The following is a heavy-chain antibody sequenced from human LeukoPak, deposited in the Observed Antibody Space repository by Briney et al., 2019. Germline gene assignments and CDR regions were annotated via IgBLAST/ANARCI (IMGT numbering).Heavy chain of an antibody. CDR3: AKASYGAGSYQEFDP. Sequence: GGSLRLSCAASGFTFDDYAMHWVRQAPGKGLEWVSGISWNSGSIGYADSVKGRFTISRDNAKNSLYLQMNSLRPEDTAFDYCAKASYGAGSYQEFDPWGQGTLVTVSS. J-gene: IGHJ5*02. V-gene: IGHV3-9*01. CDR2: ISWNSGSI. CDR1: GFTFDDYA. D-gene: IGHD3-10*01.